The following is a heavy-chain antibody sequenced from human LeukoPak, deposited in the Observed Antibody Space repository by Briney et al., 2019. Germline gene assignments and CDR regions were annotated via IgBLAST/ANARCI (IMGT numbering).Heavy chain of an antibody. V-gene: IGHV3-21*01. CDR2: ISSSSSSYI. D-gene: IGHD6-13*01. CDR1: GFTFSSYS. J-gene: IGHJ5*02. Sequence: PGGSLRLSCAASGFTFSSYSMNWVRQAPGKGLEWVSSISSSSSSYIYYADSVKGRFTISRDNAKNSLYLQMNSLRAEDTAVYYCAREGIAAAGTTDHWGQGTLVTVSS. CDR3: AREGIAAAGTTDH.